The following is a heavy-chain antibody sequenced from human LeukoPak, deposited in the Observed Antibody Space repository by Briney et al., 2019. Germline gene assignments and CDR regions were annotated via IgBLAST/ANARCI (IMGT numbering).Heavy chain of an antibody. CDR1: GFTLSSYG. Sequence: GRSLRLSCAASGFTLSSYGVPWVRQAPGKGLEWVAIISYDGSDNYYADSVKGRLTISRDNSKNTLYLQMNSLKDEDTAVYYCAKGSSGWYYPHFDYWGQGTLVTVSS. V-gene: IGHV3-30*18. D-gene: IGHD6-19*01. J-gene: IGHJ4*02. CDR3: AKGSSGWYYPHFDY. CDR2: ISYDGSDN.